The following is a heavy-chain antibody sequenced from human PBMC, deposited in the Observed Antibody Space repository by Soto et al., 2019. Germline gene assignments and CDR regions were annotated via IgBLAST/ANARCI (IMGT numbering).Heavy chain of an antibody. J-gene: IGHJ6*02. V-gene: IGHV3-53*02. Sequence: EVQLVETGGGLIQPGGSLRLSCAASGFTVSSNYMSWVRQAPGKGLEWVSVIYSGGSTYYADSVKGRFTISRDNSKNTLYLQMNSLRAEDTAVYYCARDNHDNTDYYYYGMDVWGQGTTVTVSS. CDR2: IYSGGST. CDR3: ARDNHDNTDYYYYGMDV. CDR1: GFTVSSNY. D-gene: IGHD1-1*01.